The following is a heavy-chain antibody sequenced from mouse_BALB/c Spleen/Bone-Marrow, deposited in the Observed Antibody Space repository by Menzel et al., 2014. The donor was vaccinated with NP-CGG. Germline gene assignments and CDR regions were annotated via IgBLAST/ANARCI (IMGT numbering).Heavy chain of an antibody. Sequence: EVQGVESGGGLVQPGGSRKLSCAASGFTLSSFGMHWVRQASEKGLEWVAYISSGSTAICYADTVKGRFTISRDNPKNTLFLQMTSLRSEDTAMYYCARGGNWDDFDVWGAGTTVTVSS. J-gene: IGHJ1*01. D-gene: IGHD4-1*01. CDR1: GFTLSSFG. CDR3: ARGGNWDDFDV. V-gene: IGHV5-17*02. CDR2: ISSGSTAI.